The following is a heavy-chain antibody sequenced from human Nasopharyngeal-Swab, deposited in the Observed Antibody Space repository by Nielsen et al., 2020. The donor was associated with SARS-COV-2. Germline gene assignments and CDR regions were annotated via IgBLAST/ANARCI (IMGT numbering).Heavy chain of an antibody. J-gene: IGHJ3*02. D-gene: IGHD2-21*02. CDR2: IYPGDSDT. V-gene: IGHV5-51*01. Sequence: KVSCKGSGYSFTSYWISWVRQIPGKGLEWMGIIYPGDSDTRYSPSFQGQVTISADKSISTAYLQWSSLKASDTAMYYCARCGGDCYHDAFDIWGQGTMVTVSS. CDR1: GYSFTSYW. CDR3: ARCGGDCYHDAFDI.